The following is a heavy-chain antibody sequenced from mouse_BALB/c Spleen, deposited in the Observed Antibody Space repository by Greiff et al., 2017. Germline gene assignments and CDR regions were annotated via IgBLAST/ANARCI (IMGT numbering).Heavy chain of an antibody. Sequence: LQQPGSELVRPGASVKLSCKASGYTFTSYWMHWVKQRPGQGLEWIGNIYPGSGSTNYDEKFKSKATLTVDTSSSTAYMQLSSLTSEDSAVYYCTSAIYYGWGFDYWGQGTTLTVSS. CDR2: IYPGSGST. CDR1: GYTFTSYW. D-gene: IGHD2-2*01. V-gene: IGHV1S22*01. J-gene: IGHJ2*01. CDR3: TSAIYYGWGFDY.